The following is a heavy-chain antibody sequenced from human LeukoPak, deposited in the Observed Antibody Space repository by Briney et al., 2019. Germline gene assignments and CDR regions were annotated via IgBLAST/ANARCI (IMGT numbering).Heavy chain of an antibody. CDR2: ISGGYTST. J-gene: IGHJ4*02. CDR1: GFTFTNYA. CDR3: ARRRYTYGGEFDY. V-gene: IGHV3-23*01. Sequence: PWGSLRLSCAASGFTFTNYAMTWVRQAPGKGLEWVSAISGGYTSTYYADSVKGRFTLSRDDSKNTLYLQMNSLRVDDTAVYYCARRRYTYGGEFDYWGQGTLVTVSS. D-gene: IGHD5-18*01.